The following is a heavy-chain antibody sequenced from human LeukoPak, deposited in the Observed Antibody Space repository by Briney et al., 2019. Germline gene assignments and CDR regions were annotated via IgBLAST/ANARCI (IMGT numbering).Heavy chain of an antibody. CDR2: ISYSGTT. D-gene: IGHD6-19*01. V-gene: IGHV4-39*01. CDR3: ARPPLQWLVKGAFDI. Sequence: SETLSLTCNLSGGSISSSSFFWGWIRQPPGKGLEWIGSISYSGTTYYNPSLKSQVIISVDTSKNQFSLRLSSVTAADTAVYYCARPPLQWLVKGAFDIWGQGTMVTVSS. CDR1: GGSISSSSFF. J-gene: IGHJ3*02.